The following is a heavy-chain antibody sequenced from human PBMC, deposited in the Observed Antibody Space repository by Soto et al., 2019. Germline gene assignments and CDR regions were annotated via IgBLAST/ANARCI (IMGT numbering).Heavy chain of an antibody. D-gene: IGHD3-10*01. CDR3: ARDPQYGSYFDY. CDR1: GGSVSSSNYY. V-gene: IGHV4-61*01. J-gene: IGHJ4*02. CDR2: VYYSGGP. Sequence: VQLQESGPGLVKPSETLSLTCAVSGGSVSSSNYYWTWIRQPPGKGLEWIGYVYYSGGPNYNPSLKSRVTISVDTSKNQFSLKLSSVTAADTAVYFCARDPQYGSYFDYWGQGTLVTVSS.